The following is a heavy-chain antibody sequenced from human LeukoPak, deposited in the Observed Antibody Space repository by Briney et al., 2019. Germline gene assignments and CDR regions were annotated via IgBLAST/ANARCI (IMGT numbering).Heavy chain of an antibody. Sequence: PGGSLRLSCAASGFTFSSYGMHWVRQAPGKGLEWVAFIRYDGSNKYYADSVKGRFTISRDNSKNTLYLQMNSLRAEDTAVYYCAREVATIGELDYWGQGTLVTVSS. J-gene: IGHJ4*02. V-gene: IGHV3-30*02. D-gene: IGHD5-12*01. CDR1: GFTFSSYG. CDR2: IRYDGSNK. CDR3: AREVATIGELDY.